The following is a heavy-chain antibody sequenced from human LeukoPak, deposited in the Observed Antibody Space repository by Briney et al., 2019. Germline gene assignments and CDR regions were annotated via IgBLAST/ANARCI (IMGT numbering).Heavy chain of an antibody. CDR3: ATALRSPQPQYYDFWSGYYYLPHHYGMDV. V-gene: IGHV1-2*02. J-gene: IGHJ6*02. Sequence: GASVKVSCKASGYTFTGYYMHWVRQAPGQGLEWMGWINPNSGGTNYAQKFQGRVTMTEDTSTDTAYMELSSLRSEDTAVYYCATALRSPQPQYYDFWSGYYYLPHHYGMDVWGQGTTVTVSS. CDR2: INPNSGGT. CDR1: GYTFTGYY. D-gene: IGHD3-3*01.